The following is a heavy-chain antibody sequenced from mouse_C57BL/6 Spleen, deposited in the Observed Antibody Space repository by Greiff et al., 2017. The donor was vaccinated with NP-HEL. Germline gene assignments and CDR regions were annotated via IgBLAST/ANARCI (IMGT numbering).Heavy chain of an antibody. Sequence: VQLQQPGAELVKPGASVKMSCKASGYTFTSYWITWVKQRPGQGLEWIGDIYPGSGSTNYNEKFKSKATLTVDTSSSTAYMQLSSLTSEDSAVDYCARGGTTVVATDYWGQGTTLTVSS. CDR3: ARGGTTVVATDY. CDR2: IYPGSGST. V-gene: IGHV1-55*01. CDR1: GYTFTSYW. D-gene: IGHD1-1*01. J-gene: IGHJ2*01.